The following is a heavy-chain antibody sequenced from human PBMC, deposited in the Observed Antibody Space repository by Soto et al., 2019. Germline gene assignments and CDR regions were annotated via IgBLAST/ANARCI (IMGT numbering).Heavy chain of an antibody. D-gene: IGHD4-17*01. CDR2: ISGSGGST. V-gene: IGHV3-23*01. CDR3: ATATTVPCGDFDY. Sequence: PGGSLRLSCAASGFTFSSYAMSLVRQAPGKGLEWVSAISGSGGSTYYADSVKGRFTISRDNSKNTLYLQMNSLRAEDTAVYYFATATTVPCGDFDYWRQGSLVAVSS. J-gene: IGHJ4*02. CDR1: GFTFSSYA.